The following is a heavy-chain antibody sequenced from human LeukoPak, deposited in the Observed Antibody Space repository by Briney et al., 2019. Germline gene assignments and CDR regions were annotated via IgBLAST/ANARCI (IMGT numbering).Heavy chain of an antibody. CDR2: INHRGRT. J-gene: IGHJ5*02. V-gene: IGHV4-34*01. Sequence: SETLSLTCAVYGGSFSGYYWRWIPQPPGQGLEWSGEINHRGRTNYNPSLKSRVTFSVDTAKNQFSLQLSSVTAEDTAVYYCARGTAGPYSSWCPDWFDPWGQGRLVSVSS. D-gene: IGHD6-13*01. CDR1: GGSFSGYY. CDR3: ARGTAGPYSSWCPDWFDP.